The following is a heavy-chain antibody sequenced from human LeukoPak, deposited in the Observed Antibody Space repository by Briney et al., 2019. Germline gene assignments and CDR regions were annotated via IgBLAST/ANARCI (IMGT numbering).Heavy chain of an antibody. CDR3: ARVDTAMALDY. CDR2: IYSDCNT. J-gene: IGHJ4*02. V-gene: IGHV3-53*01. CDR1: GFTVSSNY. D-gene: IGHD5-18*01. Sequence: QTGGSLRLSCAASGFTVSSNYMSWVRQAPGKGLEWVSLIYSDCNTYYADSVKGRFTISRDNSKNTLYLQMNSLRAEDTAVYYCARVDTAMALDYWGQGTLVTVSS.